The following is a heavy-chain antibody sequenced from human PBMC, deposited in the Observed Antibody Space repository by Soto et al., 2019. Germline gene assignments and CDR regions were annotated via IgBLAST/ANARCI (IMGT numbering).Heavy chain of an antibody. Sequence: SETLSLTCTVSGGSISSGGYYWSWIRQHPGKGLEWIGYIYYSGSTYYNPSLKSRVTISVDTSKNQFSLKLSSVTAADTAVYYCARDSSSYGNPGYYGMDVWGQGTTVTVS. V-gene: IGHV4-31*03. CDR1: GGSISSGGYY. CDR2: IYYSGST. J-gene: IGHJ6*02. D-gene: IGHD5-18*01. CDR3: ARDSSSYGNPGYYGMDV.